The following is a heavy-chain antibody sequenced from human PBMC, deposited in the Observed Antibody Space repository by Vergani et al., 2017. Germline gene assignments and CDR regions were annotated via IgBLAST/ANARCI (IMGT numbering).Heavy chain of an antibody. D-gene: IGHD3-16*01. Sequence: QVQLVQSGAEVKKPGASVKVSCKTSGFTFSGYYIHWVRQAPGQGLEWMGWVNPNSGGTNYAQKFQGRVTMTRDTSINPAYMELNRLKSDDTAMYYCARDTRGGEWSGGYWGQGTLVTVSS. V-gene: IGHV1-2*02. CDR1: GFTFSGYY. CDR2: VNPNSGGT. CDR3: ARDTRGGEWSGGY. J-gene: IGHJ4*02.